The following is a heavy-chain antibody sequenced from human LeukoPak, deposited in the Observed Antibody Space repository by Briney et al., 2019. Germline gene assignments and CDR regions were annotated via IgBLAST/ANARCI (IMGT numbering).Heavy chain of an antibody. CDR3: AKDRGYDSSGLDY. CDR1: GFTFSSYA. Sequence: PGGSLRLXCAASGFTFSSYAMSWVRQAPGKGLEWVSAISGSGGSTYYADSVKGRFTISRDNSKNTLYLQMNSLRAEDTAVYYCAKDRGYDSSGLDYWGRGTLVTVSS. D-gene: IGHD3-22*01. CDR2: ISGSGGST. J-gene: IGHJ4*02. V-gene: IGHV3-23*01.